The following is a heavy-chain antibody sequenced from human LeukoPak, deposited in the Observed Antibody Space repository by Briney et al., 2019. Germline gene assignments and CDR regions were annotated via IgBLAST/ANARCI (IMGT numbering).Heavy chain of an antibody. CDR1: GYTFTSYA. V-gene: IGHV1-3*01. J-gene: IGHJ2*01. CDR2: INAGNGNT. Sequence: AASVKVSCKASGYTFTSYAMHWVRQAPGQRLEWMGWINAGNGNTKYSQKFQGRVTMTRDTSTSTVYMELSSLRSEDTAVYYCARTYSNSSWWYFDLWGRGTLVTVSS. D-gene: IGHD6-13*01. CDR3: ARTYSNSSWWYFDL.